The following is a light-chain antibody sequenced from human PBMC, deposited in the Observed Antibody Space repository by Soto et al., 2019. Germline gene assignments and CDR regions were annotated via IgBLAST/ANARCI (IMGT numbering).Light chain of an antibody. Sequence: EIVMTQSPATLSVSPGERGTLSCRASQSVGNNLAWYKQKSGQAPRLLIYGSSTRATGVPPRFSGSASGTEFTLTISSLQSEDFGVYYCQQYNDWPRTFGQGTRLEIK. J-gene: IGKJ5*01. CDR2: GSS. CDR3: QQYNDWPRT. CDR1: QSVGNN. V-gene: IGKV3-15*01.